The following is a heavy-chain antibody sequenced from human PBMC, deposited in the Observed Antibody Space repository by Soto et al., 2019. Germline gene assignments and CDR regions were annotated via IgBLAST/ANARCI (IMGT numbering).Heavy chain of an antibody. D-gene: IGHD7-27*01. J-gene: IGHJ4*02. CDR3: AKYAGLSPGVRFHSDY. CDR2: ISGSGGTT. Sequence: PGGSLRLSCAASGFTFGSYAMSWVRQTSGKGLEWVSSISGSGGTTYYADSVKGRFTISRDNSRNTLHLQMNSLRAEDTAIYYCAKYAGLSPGVRFHSDYWGQGTLVTVSS. CDR1: GFTFGSYA. V-gene: IGHV3-23*01.